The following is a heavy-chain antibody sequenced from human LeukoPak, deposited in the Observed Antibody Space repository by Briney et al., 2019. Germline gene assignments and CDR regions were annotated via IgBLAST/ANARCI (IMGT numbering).Heavy chain of an antibody. CDR3: ARDLKGRGELLGY. J-gene: IGHJ4*02. CDR2: INPSDGST. V-gene: IGHV1-46*01. CDR1: GGTFSSYA. Sequence: ASVKVSCKASGGTFSSYAISWVRQAPGQGLEWMGIINPSDGSTSYAQKFQGRVTMTRDTSTSTVYMDLSSLRSEDTAVYYCARDLKGRGELLGYWGQGTLVTVSS. D-gene: IGHD1-26*01.